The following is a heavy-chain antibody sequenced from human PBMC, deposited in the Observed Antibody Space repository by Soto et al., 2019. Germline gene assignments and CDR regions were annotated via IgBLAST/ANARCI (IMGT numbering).Heavy chain of an antibody. Sequence: ASVKVSCKASGYTFTNYYMHWVRQAPGQGLEWMGIINPSGGSTSYAQKFQGRVTMTRDTSTSTVYMELSSLRSEDTAVYYCARVAHYYDSSGYYPYDAFDIWGQGTMVTVSS. J-gene: IGHJ3*02. V-gene: IGHV1-46*01. CDR2: INPSGGST. CDR3: ARVAHYYDSSGYYPYDAFDI. CDR1: GYTFTNYY. D-gene: IGHD3-22*01.